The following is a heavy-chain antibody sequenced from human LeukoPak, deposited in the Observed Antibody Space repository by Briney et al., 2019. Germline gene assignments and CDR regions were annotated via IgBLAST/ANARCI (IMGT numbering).Heavy chain of an antibody. CDR3: ARGKVVGPVNDFWSGYRGYNWFDP. CDR1: GGSSSGYY. V-gene: IGHV4-34*01. CDR2: INHSGST. J-gene: IGHJ5*02. Sequence: SETLSLTCAVYGGSSSGYYWSWIRQPPGKGLEWIGEINHSGSTNYNPSLKSRVTISVDTSKNQFSLKLSSVTAADTAVYYCARGKVVGPVNDFWSGYRGYNWFDPWGQGTLVTVSS. D-gene: IGHD3-3*01.